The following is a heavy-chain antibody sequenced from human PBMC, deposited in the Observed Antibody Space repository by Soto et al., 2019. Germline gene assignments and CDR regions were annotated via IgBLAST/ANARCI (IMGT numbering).Heavy chain of an antibody. V-gene: IGHV1-2*04. Sequence: ASVKVSCKASGYTFTGYYMHWVRQAPGQGLEWMGWTNPNSGGTNYAQKFQGWVTMTRDTSISTAYMELSRLRSDDTAVYYCARGGYSYGYVLDYYGMDVWGQGTTVTVSS. J-gene: IGHJ6*02. CDR1: GYTFTGYY. D-gene: IGHD5-18*01. CDR2: TNPNSGGT. CDR3: ARGGYSYGYVLDYYGMDV.